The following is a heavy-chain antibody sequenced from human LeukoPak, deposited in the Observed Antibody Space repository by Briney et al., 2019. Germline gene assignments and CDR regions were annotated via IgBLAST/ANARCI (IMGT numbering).Heavy chain of an antibody. CDR1: GFTVSSNY. CDR3: AKEGSSGLYFDY. J-gene: IGHJ4*02. D-gene: IGHD6-19*01. CDR2: ISNRDSYT. Sequence: GGSLRLSCAASGFTVSSNYMSWIRQAPGKGLEWVSYISNRDSYTNYADSVKGRFTISRDNAKNSLYLQMNSLRAEDTAVYYCAKEGSSGLYFDYWGQGILVTVSS. V-gene: IGHV3-11*06.